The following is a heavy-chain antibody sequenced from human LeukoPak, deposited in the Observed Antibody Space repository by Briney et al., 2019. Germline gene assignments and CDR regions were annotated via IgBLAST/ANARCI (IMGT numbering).Heavy chain of an antibody. CDR1: GGSISSGGYS. J-gene: IGHJ4*02. CDR2: IYHSGST. D-gene: IGHD4-23*01. V-gene: IGHV4-30-2*01. CDR3: ARGPYGTTVVTPFDY. Sequence: KTSQTLSLTCAVSGGSISSGGYSWSWIRQPPGKGLEWIGYIYHSGSTYYNPSLKSRVTISVDRSKNRFSLKLSSVTAADTAVYYCARGPYGTTVVTPFDYWGQGTLVTVSS.